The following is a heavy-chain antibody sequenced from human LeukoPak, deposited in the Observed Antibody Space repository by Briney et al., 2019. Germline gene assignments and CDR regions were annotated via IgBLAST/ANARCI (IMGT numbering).Heavy chain of an antibody. D-gene: IGHD3-22*01. CDR1: GFTFSSYW. CDR2: IKQDGSEK. J-gene: IGHJ4*02. Sequence: GGSLRLSCAASGFTFSSYWMSWVRQAPGKGLEWVANIKQDGSEKYYVDSVKGRFTISRDNAKNSLYLQMNSLRAEDTAVYYCARGDYYDSSGYPGDWGQGTLVTVSS. CDR3: ARGDYYDSSGYPGD. V-gene: IGHV3-7*01.